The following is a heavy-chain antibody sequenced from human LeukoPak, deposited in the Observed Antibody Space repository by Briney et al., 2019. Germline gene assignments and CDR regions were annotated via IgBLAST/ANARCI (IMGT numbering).Heavy chain of an antibody. D-gene: IGHD5-12*01. J-gene: IGHJ6*02. CDR2: ISSNISTT. V-gene: IGHV3-11*01. Sequence: GGSLRLSGAASGFTFSDYYMSWIRQAPGKGLEWVSSISSNISTTYYADSVKGRFTISRDNAKNSLYLQMNSLRVEDTAVYYCARDRSGYARYYGMDVWGQGTTVTVSS. CDR3: ARDRSGYARYYGMDV. CDR1: GFTFSDYY.